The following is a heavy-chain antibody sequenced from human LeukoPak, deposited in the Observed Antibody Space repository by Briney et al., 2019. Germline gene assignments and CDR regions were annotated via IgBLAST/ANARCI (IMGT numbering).Heavy chain of an antibody. Sequence: GGSLRLSCAASGFSFSEYDMNWVRQAPGKGLEWVSYIGSSDTTKYYAESVKGRFIISRDNAKNSLYLQMNSLSAEDTAVYYCARGGRAYGLDVWGQGTTVTVSS. V-gene: IGHV3-48*03. CDR3: ARGGRAYGLDV. CDR2: IGSSDTTK. D-gene: IGHD3-16*01. CDR1: GFSFSEYD. J-gene: IGHJ6*02.